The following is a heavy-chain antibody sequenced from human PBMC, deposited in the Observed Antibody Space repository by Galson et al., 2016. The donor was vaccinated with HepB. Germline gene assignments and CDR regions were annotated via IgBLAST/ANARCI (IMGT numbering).Heavy chain of an antibody. J-gene: IGHJ4*02. CDR3: VKDLAVAGSSTADY. CDR1: GFTFNRYA. V-gene: IGHV3-64D*06. Sequence: SLRLSCAASGFTFNRYAMHWVRQAPGKGLEYVSAISSIGGSTYYADSVKGRFTISRDNSKNTVYLQMSSLRAEDTAVYYCVKDLAVAGSSTADYWGQGTLVTVSS. D-gene: IGHD6-19*01. CDR2: ISSIGGST.